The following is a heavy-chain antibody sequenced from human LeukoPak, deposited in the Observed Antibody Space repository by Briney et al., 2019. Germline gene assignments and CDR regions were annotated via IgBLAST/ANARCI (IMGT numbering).Heavy chain of an antibody. CDR3: AKEEVATIGD. CDR2: INSDESST. J-gene: IGHJ4*02. Sequence: PGGSLRLSCAASGFTFSSYWMHWVRQAPGKGLVWVSRINSDESSTNYADSVKGRFTISRDNAENTLYLQMNSLRAEDTAVYYCAKEEVATIGDWGQGTLVTVSS. D-gene: IGHD5-12*01. V-gene: IGHV3-74*01. CDR1: GFTFSSYW.